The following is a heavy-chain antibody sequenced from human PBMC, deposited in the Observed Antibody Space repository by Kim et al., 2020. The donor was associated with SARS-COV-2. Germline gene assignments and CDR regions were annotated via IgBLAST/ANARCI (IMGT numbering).Heavy chain of an antibody. Sequence: SETLSLTCTVSGGSISSGGYYWSWIRQHPGKGLEWIGYIYYSGSTYYNPSLKSRVTISVDTSKNQFSLKLSSVTAADTAVYYCARDSNEYYYGSRAYWYFDLWGRGTLVTVSS. V-gene: IGHV4-31*03. CDR1: GGSISSGGYY. D-gene: IGHD3-10*01. CDR3: ARDSNEYYYGSRAYWYFDL. CDR2: IYYSGST. J-gene: IGHJ2*01.